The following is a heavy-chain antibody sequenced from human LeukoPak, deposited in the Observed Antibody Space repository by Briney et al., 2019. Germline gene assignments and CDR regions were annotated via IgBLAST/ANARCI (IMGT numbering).Heavy chain of an antibody. J-gene: IGHJ4*02. V-gene: IGHV3-66*01. Sequence: GGSLRLSCAASGFTFSSYAMSWVRQTPGKGLEWVSLIYSGGSTYYADSVKGRFTISRDNSKNTLYLQMNSLRAEDTAVYYCARDGGDYGDYSDYWGQGTLVTVSS. CDR3: ARDGGDYGDYSDY. D-gene: IGHD4-17*01. CDR1: GFTFSSYA. CDR2: IYSGGST.